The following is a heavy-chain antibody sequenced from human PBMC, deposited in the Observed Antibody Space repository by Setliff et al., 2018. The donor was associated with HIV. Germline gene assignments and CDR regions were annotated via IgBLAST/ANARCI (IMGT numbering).Heavy chain of an antibody. Sequence: PSETLSLTCTVSGGSISRSDYYWGWIRQPPGKGLEWIGSFYDGGSTYYNPSLKSRVTISVDTSKNQFSLNLSSLTAADTAVYYCARMDPRLTYKDYWGQGTLVTVSS. V-gene: IGHV4-39*01. CDR1: GGSISRSDYY. J-gene: IGHJ4*02. CDR2: FYDGGST. CDR3: ARMDPRLTYKDY. D-gene: IGHD1-1*01.